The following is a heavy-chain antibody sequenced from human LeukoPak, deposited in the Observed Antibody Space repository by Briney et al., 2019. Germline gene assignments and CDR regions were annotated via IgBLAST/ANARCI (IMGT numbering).Heavy chain of an antibody. D-gene: IGHD2-21*01. CDR1: GFSFSSFW. V-gene: IGHV3-7*03. CDR3: AREVVATASAFDC. Sequence: GGSLRLSCTASGFSFSSFWMSWVRQAPGKGLEWVANIKDDGSVKNHVDSLKGRFSISRDNARGSLYLQISSLRAEDTAVYYCAREVVATASAFDCWGQGTLVTVSS. CDR2: IKDDGSVK. J-gene: IGHJ4*02.